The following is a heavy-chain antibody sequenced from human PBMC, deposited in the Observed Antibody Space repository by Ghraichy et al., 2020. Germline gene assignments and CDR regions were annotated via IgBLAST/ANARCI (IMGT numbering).Heavy chain of an antibody. J-gene: IGHJ4*02. V-gene: IGHV4-59*01. CDR2: VFYRGDT. D-gene: IGHD2-15*01. CDR3: ARGGFSGGNYYSD. CDR1: GGSLTSDH. Sequence: SETLSLTCSVSGGSLTSDHWGWIRQPLGQGLEWIGYVFYRGDTHYNPSLESRVSMSVDMARSQFSLRVTSVTAADTAVYYCARGGFSGGNYYSDWGQGVLVTVSS.